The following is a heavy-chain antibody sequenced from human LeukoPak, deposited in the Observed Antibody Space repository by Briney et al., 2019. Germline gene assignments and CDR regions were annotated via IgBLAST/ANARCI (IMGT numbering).Heavy chain of an antibody. CDR3: AREYNVRPIFDY. CDR2: IWYDGSKK. D-gene: IGHD1-14*01. J-gene: IGHJ4*02. V-gene: IGHV3-33*01. CDR1: GFSFSSYG. Sequence: GGSLRLSCAASGFSFSSYGMHWVRQAPGKGLEWVAVIWYDGSKKYYADSVKGRFIISRDNSKNTLYLQMKSLRAEDTAVYYCAREYNVRPIFDYWGQGTLVTVSS.